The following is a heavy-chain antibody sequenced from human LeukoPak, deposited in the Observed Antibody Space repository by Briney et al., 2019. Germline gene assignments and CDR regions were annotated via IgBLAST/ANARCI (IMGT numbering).Heavy chain of an antibody. CDR3: ATEVRGIWYFDL. V-gene: IGHV1-24*01. J-gene: IGHJ2*01. CDR1: GYTLTELS. Sequence: ASVKVSCKVSGYTLTELSMHWVRRAPGKGLEWMGGFDPEDGETIYAQKFQGIVTMTEDTSTDTAYMQLSSLRSEHTAVYYCATEVRGIWYFDLWGRGTLVTVSS. D-gene: IGHD3-10*01. CDR2: FDPEDGET.